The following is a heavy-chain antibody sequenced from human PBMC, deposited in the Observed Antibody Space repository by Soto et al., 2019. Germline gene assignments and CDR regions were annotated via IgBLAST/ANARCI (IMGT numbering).Heavy chain of an antibody. Sequence: PSETLSLTCTVSGVSISSYYWIWLRQPPGKGLEWIGYIYYSGSTYYNPSLKSRVTISVDRSKNQFSLKLSSVTAADTAVYYCARGLGKNWFDPWGQGTLVTVSS. CDR3: ARGLGKNWFDP. CDR1: GVSISSYY. J-gene: IGHJ5*02. V-gene: IGHV4-59*12. D-gene: IGHD3-9*01. CDR2: IYYSGST.